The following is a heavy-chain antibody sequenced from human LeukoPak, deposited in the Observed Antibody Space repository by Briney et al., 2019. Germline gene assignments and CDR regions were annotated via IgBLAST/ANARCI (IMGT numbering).Heavy chain of an antibody. CDR2: IYYSGST. Sequence: PSETLSLTCTVSGGSISSGGYYWGWIRQPPGKGLEWIGSIYYSGSTYYNPSLKSRVTISVDTSKNQFSLKLSSVTAADTAVYYCARSYYDILTGYSNWFDPWGQGTLVTVSS. CDR3: ARSYYDILTGYSNWFDP. D-gene: IGHD3-9*01. CDR1: GGSISSGGYY. J-gene: IGHJ5*02. V-gene: IGHV4-39*01.